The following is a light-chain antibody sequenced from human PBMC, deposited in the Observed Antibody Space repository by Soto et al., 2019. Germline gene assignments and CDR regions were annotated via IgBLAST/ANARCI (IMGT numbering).Light chain of an antibody. CDR1: QGISSY. Sequence: AIRMTQSPSSLSASTGDRVTISCRASQGISSYLAWYQQKPGKAPKLLIYAASTLQSGVPSRFSGSGSGTDFTLTISCLQSEDLATYYCQQYYSYPPFTFGPGTKVDI. J-gene: IGKJ3*01. CDR3: QQYYSYPPFT. CDR2: AAS. V-gene: IGKV1-8*01.